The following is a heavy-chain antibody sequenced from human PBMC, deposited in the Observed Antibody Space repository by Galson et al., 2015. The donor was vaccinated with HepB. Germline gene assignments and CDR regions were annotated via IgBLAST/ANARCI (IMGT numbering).Heavy chain of an antibody. CDR3: ATALGLLRYLDWSFDY. J-gene: IGHJ4*02. V-gene: IGHV1-24*01. CDR1: GYTLTELS. Sequence: SVKVSCKVSGYTLTELSMHWVRQAPGKGLEWMGGFDPEDGETIYAQKFQGRVTMTEDTSTDTAYMELSSLRSEDTAVYYCATALGLLRYLDWSFDYWGQGTLVTVSS. CDR2: FDPEDGET. D-gene: IGHD3-9*01.